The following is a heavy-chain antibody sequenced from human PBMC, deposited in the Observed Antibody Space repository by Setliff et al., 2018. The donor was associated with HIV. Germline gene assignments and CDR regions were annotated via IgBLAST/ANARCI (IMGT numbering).Heavy chain of an antibody. Sequence: LSLTCTVSGGSISSGSYYWSWIRQPAGKGLEWIGHIYTSGSTNYNPSLKSRVTISVDTSKNQFSLKLSSVTAADTAVYYCARGDNFWSGYNFWGQGTMVTVSS. V-gene: IGHV4-61*09. CDR2: IYTSGST. CDR3: ARGDNFWSGYNF. CDR1: GGSISSGSYY. D-gene: IGHD3-3*01. J-gene: IGHJ3*01.